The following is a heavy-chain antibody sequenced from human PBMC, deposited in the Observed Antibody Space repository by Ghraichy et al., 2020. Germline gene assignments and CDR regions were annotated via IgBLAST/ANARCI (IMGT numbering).Heavy chain of an antibody. V-gene: IGHV6-1*01. CDR3: ARGHNSAFDI. J-gene: IGHJ3*02. Sequence: SQTLSLTCAISGDSVSSNNVAWNWIRQSPSRGLEWLGRTYYESKWYNDYAVSVRSRITVNPDTSKNQIYLQLNSLTPEDTAVYYCARGHNSAFDIWGQGTMVTVSS. CDR1: GDSVSSNNVA. CDR2: TYYESKWYN. D-gene: IGHD2/OR15-2a*01.